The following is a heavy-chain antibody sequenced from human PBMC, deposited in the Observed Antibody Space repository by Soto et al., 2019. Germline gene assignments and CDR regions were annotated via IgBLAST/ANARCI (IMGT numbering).Heavy chain of an antibody. Sequence: ASVKVSCKASGYTFTNYAMHWVRQAPGQRLEWMGSIHAGNGNTKYSQKFQGRVTITRDTSASAVYMDLSSLSFEDTAVYYCARETLYNWNYESGRKAFDIWGQGTMVTVSS. CDR1: GYTFTNYA. CDR3: ARETLYNWNYESGRKAFDI. V-gene: IGHV1-3*01. J-gene: IGHJ3*02. D-gene: IGHD1-7*01. CDR2: IHAGNGNT.